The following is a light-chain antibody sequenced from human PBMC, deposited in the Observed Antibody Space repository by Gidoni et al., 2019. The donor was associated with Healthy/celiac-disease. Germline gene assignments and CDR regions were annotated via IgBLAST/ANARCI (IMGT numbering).Light chain of an antibody. V-gene: IGLV3-25*03. CDR1: ALPKQY. CDR2: KDS. J-gene: IGLJ2*01. CDR3: QSADSSGT. Sequence: SHDLTQPPSVPVSPGQTARITCSGDALPKQYAYWYQQKPGQAPVLVIYKDSERPSGIPERFSGSSSGTTVTLTISGVQAEDEADYYCQSADSSGTLGGGTKLTVL.